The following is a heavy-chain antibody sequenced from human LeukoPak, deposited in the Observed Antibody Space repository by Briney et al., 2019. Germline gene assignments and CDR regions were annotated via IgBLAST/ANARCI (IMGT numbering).Heavy chain of an antibody. CDR2: IYDSGST. CDR1: GGSISSYY. D-gene: IGHD3-10*01. J-gene: IGHJ4*02. V-gene: IGHV4-59*12. CDR3: ARGYGSGSYYIH. Sequence: PSETLSLTCSVSGGSISSYYWSWIRQPPGKGLEWIGYIYDSGSTNFKSPLKSRVTMSGDTSKNQFSLKLSSVTAADTAFYYCARGYGSGSYYIHWGQGTLVTVSS.